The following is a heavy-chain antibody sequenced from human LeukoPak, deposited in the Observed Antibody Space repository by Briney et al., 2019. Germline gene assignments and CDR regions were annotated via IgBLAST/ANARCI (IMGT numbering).Heavy chain of an antibody. CDR2: IYYSGRT. CDR1: GGSIRSANHF. V-gene: IGHV4-39*01. J-gene: IGHJ4*02. CDR3: ARRACSSSSFDY. D-gene: IGHD6-6*01. Sequence: ETLSLTCTVSGGSIRSANHFWGWIRQPPGKGLEWIGIIYYSGRTYFNPSLKSRVTIGVDTSKNQFSLKLRSVTAADTAVYYCARRACSSSSFDYWGQGTLVTVSS.